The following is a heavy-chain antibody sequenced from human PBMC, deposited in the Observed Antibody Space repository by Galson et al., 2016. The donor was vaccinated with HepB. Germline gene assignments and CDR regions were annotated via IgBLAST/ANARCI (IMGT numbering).Heavy chain of an antibody. J-gene: IGHJ2*01. CDR1: GGSVFSATQC. Sequence: SETLSLTCTVSGGSVFSATQCWSWIRQSPGKGLEWIGYIYYSGATNYNPSLTSRVTISIDKSKNQFSLKVTSVTAADTAVYYCARIRETASVPRAQHYWFFDRCGRGTLVTVSS. CDR2: IYYSGAT. D-gene: IGHD5-18*01. CDR3: ARIRETASVPRAQHYWFFDR. V-gene: IGHV4-61*01.